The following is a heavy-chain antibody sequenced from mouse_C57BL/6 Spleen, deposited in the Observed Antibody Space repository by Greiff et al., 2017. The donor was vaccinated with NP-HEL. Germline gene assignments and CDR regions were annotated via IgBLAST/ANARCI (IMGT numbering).Heavy chain of an antibody. V-gene: IGHV1-54*01. Sequence: VQLQQSGAELVRPGTSVKVSCKASGYAFTNYLIEWVKQRPGQGLEWIGVINPGSGGTNYNEKFKGKATLTADKSSSTAYMQLSSLTSEDSAVYFCARREDYSNYFDYWGQGTTLTVSS. CDR3: ARREDYSNYFDY. J-gene: IGHJ2*01. D-gene: IGHD2-5*01. CDR1: GYAFTNYL. CDR2: INPGSGGT.